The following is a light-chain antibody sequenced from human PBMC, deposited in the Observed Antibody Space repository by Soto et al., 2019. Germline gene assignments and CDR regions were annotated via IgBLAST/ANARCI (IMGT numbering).Light chain of an antibody. CDR3: AAWDDSLSGPV. CDR2: RND. CDR1: SSNIGSNY. Sequence: HSVLTQPPSASGTPGQKVTISCSGSSSNIGSNYAYWYQQLPGTAPKVVMYRNDQRPSEVPDRFSGSKSGTSASLAISGLRSEDEADYYCAAWDDSLSGPVFGAGTKITVL. V-gene: IGLV1-47*01. J-gene: IGLJ1*01.